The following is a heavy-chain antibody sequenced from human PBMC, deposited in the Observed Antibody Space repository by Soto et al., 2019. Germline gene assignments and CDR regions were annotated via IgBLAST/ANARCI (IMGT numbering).Heavy chain of an antibody. CDR1: GYTFTTSG. CDR2: ISTYNGDT. Sequence: QVQLVQSGPEVRKPGASVKVSCEASGYTFTTSGISWVRQVPGQGLEWMGWISTYNGDTNSAQNFQGRVLMTADTPXCTAYMELMSLKSDDTAVYYCARQGSWPYYYYGLDVWGQGTTVTVSS. J-gene: IGHJ6*02. CDR3: ARQGSWPYYYYGLDV. D-gene: IGHD1-26*01. V-gene: IGHV1-18*01.